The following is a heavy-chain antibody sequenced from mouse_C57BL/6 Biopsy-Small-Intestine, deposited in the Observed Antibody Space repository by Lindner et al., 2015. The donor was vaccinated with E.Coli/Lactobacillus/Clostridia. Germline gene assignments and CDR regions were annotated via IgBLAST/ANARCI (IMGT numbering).Heavy chain of an antibody. Sequence: QLQESGPVLVKPGASVKMSCKASRYTFTDYYMNWVRQSHGKSLEWIGVINPYTGGTTYNQKFKGKATLTVDKSSSTAYMELNSLTSEDSAVYYCAKDGRDYWGQGTTLTVSS. V-gene: IGHV1-19*01. CDR1: RYTFTDYY. CDR3: AKDGRDY. D-gene: IGHD2-3*01. J-gene: IGHJ2*01. CDR2: INPYTGGT.